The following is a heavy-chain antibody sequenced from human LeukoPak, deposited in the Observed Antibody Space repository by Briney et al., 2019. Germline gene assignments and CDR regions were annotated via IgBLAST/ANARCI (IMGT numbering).Heavy chain of an antibody. J-gene: IGHJ4*02. CDR3: ARDRYDFWSGYYIFDY. D-gene: IGHD3-3*01. CDR2: ISSSGSTI. V-gene: IGHV3-11*01. CDR1: GFTFSDYY. Sequence: GGSLRLSCAASGFTFSDYYMSWIRQAPGKGLEWVSYISSSGSTIYYADSVKGRFTISRDNAKNSLYLQMNSLRAEDTAVYYCARDRYDFWSGYYIFDYWGRGTLVTVSS.